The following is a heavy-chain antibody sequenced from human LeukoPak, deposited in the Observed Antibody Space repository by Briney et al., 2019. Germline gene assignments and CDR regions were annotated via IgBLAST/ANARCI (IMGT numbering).Heavy chain of an antibody. CDR2: ISAYNGNT. D-gene: IGHD2-15*01. CDR3: ARNYYCSGGSCYFSYYYMDV. J-gene: IGHJ6*03. Sequence: GASVKVSCKASGYTFTSDSISWVRQAPGQGLEWMGWISAYNGNTNYAQKLQGRVTMTTDTSTSTAYMELRSLRSDDTAVYYCARNYYCSGGSCYFSYYYMDVWGKGTTVTVSS. V-gene: IGHV1-18*01. CDR1: GYTFTSDS.